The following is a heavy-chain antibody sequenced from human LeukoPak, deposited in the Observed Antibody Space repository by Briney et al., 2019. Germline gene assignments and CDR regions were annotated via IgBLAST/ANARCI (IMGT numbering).Heavy chain of an antibody. Sequence: GGSLRLSSAASRFTFSSYSMNWVPQAPGKALEWVSSINSSSSYIYYEDSVKGRLTIYRENAKNSLYLQMNGLRDEDTAVYYCARDLGYDAFDIWGQGTMVTVSS. V-gene: IGHV3-21*01. D-gene: IGHD3-22*01. CDR3: ARDLGYDAFDI. J-gene: IGHJ3*02. CDR1: RFTFSSYS. CDR2: INSSSSYI.